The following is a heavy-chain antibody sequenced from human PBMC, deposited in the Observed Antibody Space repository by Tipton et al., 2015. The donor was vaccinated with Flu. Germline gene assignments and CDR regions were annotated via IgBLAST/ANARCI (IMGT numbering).Heavy chain of an antibody. D-gene: IGHD6-13*01. CDR2: IKQDGSEK. V-gene: IGHV3-7*01. Sequence: SLRLSCAASGFAFSSYWVLWVRQAPGEGLEWVANIKQDGSEKYYVDSVKGRFIISRDNAKNSLYLQMNSLRSEDTAVYYCARAWAAAGSAWGQGTLVTVSS. CDR3: ARAWAAAGSA. J-gene: IGHJ5*02. CDR1: GFAFSSYW.